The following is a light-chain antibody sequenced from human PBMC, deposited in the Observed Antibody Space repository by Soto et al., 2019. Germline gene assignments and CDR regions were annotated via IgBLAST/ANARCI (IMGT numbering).Light chain of an antibody. CDR2: GAS. V-gene: IGKV1-5*01. Sequence: DIQMTQSPTTLSAFVGDRVTITCRASQFINTYLAWYQQKSGKAPQLLISGASTLESGVPPRFSGDGSGTEFTLIISSLQRDDSATYYCQQYQTSWTFGPGTKVEI. CDR1: QFINTY. J-gene: IGKJ1*01. CDR3: QQYQTSWT.